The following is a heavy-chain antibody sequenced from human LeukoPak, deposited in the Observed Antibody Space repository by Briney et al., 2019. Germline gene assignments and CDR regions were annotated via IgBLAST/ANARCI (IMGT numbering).Heavy chain of an antibody. CDR1: GYTFSDYY. CDR3: ATSGRSSLAFDV. J-gene: IGHJ3*01. Sequence: ASVKVSCKSSGYTFSDYYIHLVRQAPGGGLQWLGRVDPEDAKAVYSENLQGRVTITADSFSDSTYMFLSSLTSEDTAFYYCATSGRSSLAFDVWGQGTVVTVSS. D-gene: IGHD3-10*01. V-gene: IGHV1-69-2*01. CDR2: VDPEDAKA.